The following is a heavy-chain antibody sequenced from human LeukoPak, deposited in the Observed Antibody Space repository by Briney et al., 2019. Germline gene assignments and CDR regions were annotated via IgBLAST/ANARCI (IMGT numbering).Heavy chain of an antibody. CDR3: AKGRIKYCSGGSCYSGSGWFDP. V-gene: IGHV4-34*01. J-gene: IGHJ5*02. CDR1: GGSFSGYY. Sequence: SETLSLTCAVYGGSFSGYYWSWIRQPPGKGLEWIGEINHSGSTNYNPSLKSRVTISVDTSKNQFSLKLSSVTAADTAVYYCAKGRIKYCSGGSCYSGSGWFDPWGQGTLVTVSS. CDR2: INHSGST. D-gene: IGHD2-15*01.